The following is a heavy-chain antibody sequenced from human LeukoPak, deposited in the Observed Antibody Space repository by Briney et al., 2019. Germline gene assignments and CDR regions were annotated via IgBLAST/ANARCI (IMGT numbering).Heavy chain of an antibody. J-gene: IGHJ5*02. Sequence: GGSLRLSCAASGFTFSPYWRGWVRQAPGMGLEWVAVISYDGSNKYYADSVKGRFTISRDNSKNTLYLQMNSLRAEDTAVYYCARVGAVAGTRGWFDPWGQGTLVTVSS. V-gene: IGHV3-30-3*01. D-gene: IGHD6-19*01. CDR1: GFTFSPYW. CDR2: ISYDGSNK. CDR3: ARVGAVAGTRGWFDP.